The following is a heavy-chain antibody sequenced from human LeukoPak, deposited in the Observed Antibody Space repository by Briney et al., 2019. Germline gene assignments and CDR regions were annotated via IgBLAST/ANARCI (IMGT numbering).Heavy chain of an antibody. CDR3: AKSNGWNWFDP. CDR2: INPNSGGT. Sequence: GASVKVSCKAAGYNFPAYFVHWVRQAPGQGLEWMGWINPNSGGTNYAQKFQGRVTMTRDTSISTAYMELRSLRSDDMAMYYCAKSNGWNWFDPWGQGTLVTVSS. J-gene: IGHJ5*02. V-gene: IGHV1-2*02. D-gene: IGHD6-19*01. CDR1: GYNFPAYF.